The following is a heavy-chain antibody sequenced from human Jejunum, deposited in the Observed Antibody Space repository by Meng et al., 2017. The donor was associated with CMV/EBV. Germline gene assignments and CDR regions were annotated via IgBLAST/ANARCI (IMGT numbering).Heavy chain of an antibody. CDR2: ITHSGST. Sequence: QGNLPEGGARLMKPSETLSLTCGVYGAPYSGYWIWVRQPPGKGLEWIGEITHSGSTNYNVSLKSRVTISIDTSKNQFSLKLSSVTATDTAVYYCAPGFRSWSGSYSSWGQGTLVTVSS. D-gene: IGHD1-26*01. CDR3: APGFRSWSGSYSS. CDR1: GAPYSGY. V-gene: IGHV4-34*01. J-gene: IGHJ4*02.